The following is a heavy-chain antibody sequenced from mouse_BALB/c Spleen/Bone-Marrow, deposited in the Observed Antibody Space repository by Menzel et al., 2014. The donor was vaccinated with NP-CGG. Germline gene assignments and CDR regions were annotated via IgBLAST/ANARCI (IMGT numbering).Heavy chain of an antibody. Sequence: LQQSGSELVRPGASVKLSCKASGYTFTSFWMHWAKQRPGQGLEWIGNIYPGSVSTNYDEKFKSKATLTVDTSSSTAYMQLSSLTSEDSAVYYCTRYVGYAMDYWGQGTSVTVSS. J-gene: IGHJ4*01. CDR3: TRYVGYAMDY. CDR2: IYPGSVST. CDR1: GYTFTSFW. V-gene: IGHV1S22*01. D-gene: IGHD3-3*01.